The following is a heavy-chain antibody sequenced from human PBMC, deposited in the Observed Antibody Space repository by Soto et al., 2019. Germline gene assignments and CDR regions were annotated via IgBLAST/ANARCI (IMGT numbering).Heavy chain of an antibody. CDR2: TYYRSKWYN. V-gene: IGHV6-1*01. Sequence: SQTLSLTCAISGDSVSSNIAAWNWIRQSPSRGLEWLGRTYYRSKWYNDYAVSVKSRITINPDTSKNQFSLQLNSVTPEDTVVYYSVIVGDFWSRYYNYHMQVWDNETTVTGPS. CDR1: GDSVSSNIAA. J-gene: IGHJ6*03. D-gene: IGHD3-3*01. CDR3: VIVGDFWSRYYNYHMQV.